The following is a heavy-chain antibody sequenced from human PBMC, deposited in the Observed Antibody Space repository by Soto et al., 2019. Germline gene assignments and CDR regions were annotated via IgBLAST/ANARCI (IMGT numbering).Heavy chain of an antibody. CDR3: ARDRTDCSRTSCSIDH. Sequence: QVQLVESGGGLVKPGGSLTLSCAASGFIFSDYYMYWVRQSPGKGLEWISYINTSGASRYSADAVKGRFTISRDNAKNSLFLQMNSLRAEDTAVYYCARDRTDCSRTSCSIDHWGQGTLVTVSS. CDR2: INTSGASR. V-gene: IGHV3-11*01. D-gene: IGHD2-2*01. J-gene: IGHJ4*02. CDR1: GFIFSDYY.